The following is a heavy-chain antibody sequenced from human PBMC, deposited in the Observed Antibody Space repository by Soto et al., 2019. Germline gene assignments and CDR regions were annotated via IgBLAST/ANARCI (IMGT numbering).Heavy chain of an antibody. Sequence: ASVKVSCKASGYTFISYYMHWVRQAPGQGLEWMGMVDPSGGSTRFAQNFQDRVTMTSDTSTSTVYMELSSLRSEDTAVYYCATVYFDSSGYASGDAFAFWGQGTLVTV. CDR3: ATVYFDSSGYASGDAFAF. J-gene: IGHJ3*01. D-gene: IGHD3-22*01. V-gene: IGHV1-46*01. CDR1: GYTFISYY. CDR2: VDPSGGST.